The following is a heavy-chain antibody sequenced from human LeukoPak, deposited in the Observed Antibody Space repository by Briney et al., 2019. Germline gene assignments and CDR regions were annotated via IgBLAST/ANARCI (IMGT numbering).Heavy chain of an antibody. J-gene: IGHJ4*02. D-gene: IGHD3-10*01. CDR2: IYPGDSDT. V-gene: IGHV5-51*01. CDR3: ARSSAMVRGVINYFDY. Sequence: GESLKISCKGSGYSFTSYWIGWVRQMPGKGLEWTGIIYPGDSDTRYSPSFQGQVTISADKSISTAYLQWSSLKASDTAMYYCARSSAMVRGVINYFDYWGQGTLVTVSS. CDR1: GYSFTSYW.